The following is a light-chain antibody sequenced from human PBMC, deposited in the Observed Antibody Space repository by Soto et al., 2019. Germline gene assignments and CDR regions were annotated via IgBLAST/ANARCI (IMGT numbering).Light chain of an antibody. CDR3: FSYRSGGTMV. CDR2: DVS. V-gene: IGLV2-14*03. CDR1: TSDVGGYNY. J-gene: IGLJ2*01. Sequence: QSALTQPASVSGSPGQSITISCTGTTSDVGGYNYVSWYQQNPGKAPKLRISDVSDRPSGSSDRFSGSKSGNTASLTSSVLQAEDEADYYCFSYRSGGTMVFGGGTKLTVL.